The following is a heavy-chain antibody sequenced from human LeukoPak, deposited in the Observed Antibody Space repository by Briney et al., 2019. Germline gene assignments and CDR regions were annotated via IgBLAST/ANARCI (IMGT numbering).Heavy chain of an antibody. CDR1: GYTFSSYG. V-gene: IGHV1-18*01. D-gene: IGHD3-22*01. J-gene: IGHJ4*02. Sequence: ASVTVSCRASGYTFSSYGISWVRQAPGQGLEWMGWISAYNGNTNYAQKLQGRVTMTTDTSTSTAYMELRSLRSDDTAVYYCARVGAHRGYPDNDWGQGTLVTVSS. CDR2: ISAYNGNT. CDR3: ARVGAHRGYPDND.